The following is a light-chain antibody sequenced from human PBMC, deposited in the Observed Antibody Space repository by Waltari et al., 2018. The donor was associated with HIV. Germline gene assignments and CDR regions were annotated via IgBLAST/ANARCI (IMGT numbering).Light chain of an antibody. V-gene: IGLV1-44*01. CDR2: SNN. CDR3: ATWDDSLNGWV. CDR1: SSNIGSNA. J-gene: IGLJ3*02. Sequence: VLTQPPSASGTPGQRVTISCSGSSSNIGSNAVNWYQHVPGTAPKLLIYSNNQRPSGVPDRFSGSMSGTSASLAISGLRSEDEADYYCATWDDSLNGWVFGGGTKLTVL.